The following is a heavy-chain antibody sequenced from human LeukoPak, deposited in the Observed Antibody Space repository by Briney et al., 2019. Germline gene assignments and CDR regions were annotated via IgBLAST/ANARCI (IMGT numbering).Heavy chain of an antibody. J-gene: IGHJ5*02. CDR2: IKKDGSEK. CDR3: AKDPGGDPLRFLEWLSWFDP. Sequence: GGSLRLSCAASGFNFGTHWMTWVRQAPGKGLECVAIIKKDGSEKYHVDSVKGRFTISRDNAKNSLYLQMNSLRAEDTAVYYCAKDPGGDPLRFLEWLSWFDPWGQGTLVTVSS. CDR1: GFNFGTHW. V-gene: IGHV3-7*01. D-gene: IGHD3-3*01.